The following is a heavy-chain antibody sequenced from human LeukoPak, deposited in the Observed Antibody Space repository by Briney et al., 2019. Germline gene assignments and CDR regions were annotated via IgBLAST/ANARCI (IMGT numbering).Heavy chain of an antibody. Sequence: LSLTCTVSGGSISSGGYYWSWIRQPPGKGLEWIGYIYHSGSTYYNPSLKSRVTISVDRSKNQFSLKLSSVTAADTAVYYCASSIAVAGTGAFDIWGQGTMVTVSS. D-gene: IGHD6-19*01. CDR3: ASSIAVAGTGAFDI. CDR2: IYHSGST. J-gene: IGHJ3*02. V-gene: IGHV4-30-2*01. CDR1: GGSISSGGYY.